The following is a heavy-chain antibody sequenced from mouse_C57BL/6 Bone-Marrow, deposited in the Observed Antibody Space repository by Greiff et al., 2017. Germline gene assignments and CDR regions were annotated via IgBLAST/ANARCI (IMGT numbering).Heavy chain of an antibody. CDR2: ISPRSGNT. Sequence: QVQLQQSGAELARPGASVKLSCKASGYTFTSYGISWVKQRTGQGLEWIGEISPRSGNTYYNEKFKGKATLTADKSSSTAYMELRSLTSEDSAVYFCARRFAYWGQGTLVTVSA. J-gene: IGHJ3*01. CDR3: ARRFAY. CDR1: GYTFTSYG. V-gene: IGHV1-81*01.